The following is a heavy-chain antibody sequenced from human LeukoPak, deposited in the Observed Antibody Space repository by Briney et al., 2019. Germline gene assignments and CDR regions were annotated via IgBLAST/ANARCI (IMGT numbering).Heavy chain of an antibody. V-gene: IGHV3-30-3*01. D-gene: IGHD3-10*01. CDR1: GFTFSSYA. CDR2: ISYDGSNK. Sequence: PGGSLGLSCAASGFTFSSYAMHWVRQAPGKGLEWVAVISYDGSNKYYADSVKGRFTISRDNSKNALYLQMNSLRAEDTAVYYCARDRAYYYGSGSYQYYHYGMDVWGQGTTVTVSS. CDR3: ARDRAYYYGSGSYQYYHYGMDV. J-gene: IGHJ6*02.